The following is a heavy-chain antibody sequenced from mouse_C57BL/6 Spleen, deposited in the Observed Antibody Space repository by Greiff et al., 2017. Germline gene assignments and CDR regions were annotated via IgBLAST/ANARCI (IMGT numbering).Heavy chain of an antibody. J-gene: IGHJ1*03. CDR1: GYSFTDYD. D-gene: IGHD1-1*01. CDR2: IDPETGGT. Sequence: QVQLQQSGAELVRPGASVTLSCKASGYSFTDYDMHWVKQTPVHGLEWIGAIDPETGGTPYNQKFKGKAILTADKSTSTAYMELRSLTSEDSAVYYCTRVEFVTTVVGWYIDVWGTGTTVTVSS. CDR3: TRVEFVTTVVGWYIDV. V-gene: IGHV1-15*01.